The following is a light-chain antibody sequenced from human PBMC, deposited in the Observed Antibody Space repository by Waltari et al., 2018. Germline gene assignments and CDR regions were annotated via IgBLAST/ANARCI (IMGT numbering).Light chain of an antibody. V-gene: IGLV2-14*01. CDR1: GSDVGGYDY. Sequence: QSALTQPASVSGSPGQAIIISCTGTGSDVGGYDYVSWYQQYPGKAPRLIIYDVYNRYEGVSKRCCGSKSDNTASLTISGLQAEEESVYYCSSDTSSGVFFGGGTKLTVL. CDR3: SSDTSSGVF. CDR2: DVY. J-gene: IGLJ2*01.